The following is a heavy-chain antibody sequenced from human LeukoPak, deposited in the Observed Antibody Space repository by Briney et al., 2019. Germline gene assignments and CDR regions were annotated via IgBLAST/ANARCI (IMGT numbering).Heavy chain of an antibody. Sequence: GRSLRLSCAASGFTFSSSGMHWVRQAPGKGLEWVAVISYDGSNKYYADSVKGRFTISRDNSKNTLYLQMNSLRAGDTAVYYCAKDSYDRSGYYYYYFDYWGQGTLVTVSA. CDR2: ISYDGSNK. CDR3: AKDSYDRSGYYYYYFDY. D-gene: IGHD3-22*01. J-gene: IGHJ4*02. CDR1: GFTFSSSG. V-gene: IGHV3-30*18.